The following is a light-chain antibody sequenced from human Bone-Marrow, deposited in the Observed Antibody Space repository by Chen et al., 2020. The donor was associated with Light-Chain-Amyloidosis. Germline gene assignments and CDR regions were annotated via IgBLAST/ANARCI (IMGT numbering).Light chain of an antibody. CDR1: QTISSNY. J-gene: IGKJ4*01. V-gene: IGKV3-20*01. Sequence: DIVLTQSPGTLSLSPGAGANLYSRASQTISSNYLTWYQQKFGQAPRLLIYGSSSRATGIPDRFTGSGSGTDFTHTINRLEPEDLAMYYCQQYGTSPLTFGGGTKVEIK. CDR3: QQYGTSPLT. CDR2: GSS.